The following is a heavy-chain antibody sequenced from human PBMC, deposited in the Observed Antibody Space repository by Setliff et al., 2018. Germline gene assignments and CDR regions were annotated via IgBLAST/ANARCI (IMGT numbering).Heavy chain of an antibody. J-gene: IGHJ3*02. CDR2: LYPNGNT. D-gene: IGHD1-1*01. V-gene: IGHV4-4*07. CDR3: AREDWNGNAFDI. CDR1: GGSTNNYH. Sequence: SETLSLTCTVSGGSTNNYHWTWIRQPAGKGLEWIGRLYPNGNTNYNPSLKRRVNMSADSSKNNLSLRLKHVTAADTAVYYCAREDWNGNAFDIWGPGTMVTVSS.